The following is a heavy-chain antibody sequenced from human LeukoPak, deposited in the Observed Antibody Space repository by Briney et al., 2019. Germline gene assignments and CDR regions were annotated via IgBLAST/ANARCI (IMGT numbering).Heavy chain of an antibody. CDR2: ISSSSSTI. J-gene: IGHJ4*02. CDR3: ARDTGGLPLDY. V-gene: IGHV3-48*04. Sequence: GGSLRLSCAASGFTFSNYAMSWVRLAPGKGLEWVSYISSSSSTIYYADSVKGRFTISRDNAKNSLYLQMNSLRAEDTAVYYCARDTGGLPLDYWGQGTLVTVSS. D-gene: IGHD1-26*01. CDR1: GFTFSNYA.